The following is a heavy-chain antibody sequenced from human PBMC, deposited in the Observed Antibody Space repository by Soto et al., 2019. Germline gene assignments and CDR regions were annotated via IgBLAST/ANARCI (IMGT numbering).Heavy chain of an antibody. CDR2: IYYSGST. D-gene: IGHD4-17*01. V-gene: IGHV4-39*01. J-gene: IGHJ6*02. CDR1: GDSISSGGYS. CDR3: ATETTVTTMHYYYYGMDV. Sequence: SETLSLTCAVSGDSISSGGYSWNWIRQPPGKGLEWIGSIYYSGSTYYNPSLKSRVTISVDTSKNQFSLKLSSVTAADTAVYYCATETTVTTMHYYYYGMDVWGQGTTVTVSS.